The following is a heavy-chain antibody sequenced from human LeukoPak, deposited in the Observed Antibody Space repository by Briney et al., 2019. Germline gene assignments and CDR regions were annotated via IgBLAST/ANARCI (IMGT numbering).Heavy chain of an antibody. V-gene: IGHV1-69*13. D-gene: IGHD1-26*01. Sequence: SVKVSCKASGGTFSSYAISWVRQAPGQGLEWRGGIIPIVGTANYAQKFQGRVTITADESTSTAYMELSSLRSEDTAVYYCARHSPTYSGSYYALHDAFDIWGQGTMVTVSS. J-gene: IGHJ3*02. CDR3: ARHSPTYSGSYYALHDAFDI. CDR2: IIPIVGTA. CDR1: GGTFSSYA.